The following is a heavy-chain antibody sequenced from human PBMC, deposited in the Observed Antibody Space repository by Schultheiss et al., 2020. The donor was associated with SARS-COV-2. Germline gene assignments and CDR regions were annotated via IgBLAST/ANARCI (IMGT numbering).Heavy chain of an antibody. J-gene: IGHJ6*02. CDR2: IYYSGST. CDR3: ARVELAPGGRSKTYYYYYYGMDV. Sequence: SQTLSLTCTVSGGSISSSSYYWGWIRQPPGKGLEWIGSIYYSGSTYYNPSLKSRVTISVDTSKNQFSLKLSSVTAADTAVYYCARVELAPGGRSKTYYYYYYGMDVWGQGTTVTVSS. CDR1: GGSISSSSYY. V-gene: IGHV4-39*07. D-gene: IGHD3-10*01.